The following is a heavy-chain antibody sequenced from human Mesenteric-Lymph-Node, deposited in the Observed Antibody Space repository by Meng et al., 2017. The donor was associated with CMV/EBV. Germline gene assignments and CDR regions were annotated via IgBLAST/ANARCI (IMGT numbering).Heavy chain of an antibody. CDR2: INPNSGGT. Sequence: ASVKVSCKASGYTFTGYYMHWVRQAPGQGLEWMGWINPNSGGTNYAQKFQGRVTMTRDTSISTAYMELSRLRSDDTAVYYCARDLLTSRDFWSGYEGNYYYYGMDVWGQGTTVTVSS. CDR1: GYTFTGYY. D-gene: IGHD3-3*01. CDR3: ARDLLTSRDFWSGYEGNYYYYGMDV. V-gene: IGHV1-2*02. J-gene: IGHJ6*02.